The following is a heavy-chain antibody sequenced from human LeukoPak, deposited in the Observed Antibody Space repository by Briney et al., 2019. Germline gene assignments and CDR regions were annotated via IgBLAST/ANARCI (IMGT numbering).Heavy chain of an antibody. CDR3: ASVTQGVRGVIRGHAFDI. J-gene: IGHJ3*02. D-gene: IGHD3-10*01. CDR1: EFTISSNY. V-gene: IGHV3-53*01. CDR2: IYSGGGT. Sequence: GGSLRLSPVSSEFTISSNYMSWDPPTPGEWRGWVSVIYSGGGTYYADSVKGRFTISRENSKNTLYLQMNSLRAEETAVYYCASVTQGVRGVIRGHAFDIWGQGTMVTVSS.